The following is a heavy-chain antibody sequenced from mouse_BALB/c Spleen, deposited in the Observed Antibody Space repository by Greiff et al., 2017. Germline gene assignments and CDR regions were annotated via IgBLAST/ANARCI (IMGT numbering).Heavy chain of an antibody. CDR1: GFSLTSYG. J-gene: IGHJ1*01. CDR3: AREITTVVEGYWYFDV. D-gene: IGHD1-1*01. Sequence: QVQLQQSGPGLVAPSQSLSITCTVSGFSLTSYGVHWVRQPPGKGLEWLGVIWAGGSTNYNSALMSRLSISKDNSKSQVFLKMNSLQTDDTAMYYCAREITTVVEGYWYFDVWGAGTTVTVSS. V-gene: IGHV2-9*02. CDR2: IWAGGST.